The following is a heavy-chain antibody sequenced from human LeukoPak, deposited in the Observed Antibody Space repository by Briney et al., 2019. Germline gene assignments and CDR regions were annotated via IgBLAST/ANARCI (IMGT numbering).Heavy chain of an antibody. CDR1: GFTVSSNY. Sequence: GGSLRLSCAASGFTVSSNYMSWVRQAPGKGLEWVSVIYSGGSTYYADSVKGRFTISRDNSKNTLYLQMNSLRAEDTAVYYCARHVRGDGYNLPVFEDWGQGTLVTVSS. J-gene: IGHJ4*02. CDR2: IYSGGST. D-gene: IGHD5-24*01. CDR3: ARHVRGDGYNLPVFED. V-gene: IGHV3-66*04.